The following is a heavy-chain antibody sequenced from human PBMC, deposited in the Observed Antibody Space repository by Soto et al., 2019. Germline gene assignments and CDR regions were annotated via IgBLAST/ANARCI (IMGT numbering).Heavy chain of an antibody. D-gene: IGHD6-19*01. CDR2: ISRSSSYT. V-gene: IGHV3-21*01. Sequence: EVQLVESGVGLVKPGGSLRLSCAASGFTFSSYSMNWVRQAPGKGLEWVSAISRSSSYTYYTDSVKGLFTIYRDNAKNSLYLQMNSLRAEDTAVYYCARDLRGSSGWYPDAFDIWGQGTMVTVSS. CDR1: GFTFSSYS. CDR3: ARDLRGSSGWYPDAFDI. J-gene: IGHJ3*02.